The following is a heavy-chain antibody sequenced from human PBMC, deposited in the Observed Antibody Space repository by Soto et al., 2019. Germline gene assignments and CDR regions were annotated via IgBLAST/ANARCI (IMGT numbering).Heavy chain of an antibody. CDR2: ISAYNGNT. CDR1: GYTFTSYG. D-gene: IGHD2-2*01. CDR3: ARSRGYQLLSYYYMDV. V-gene: IGHV1-18*01. J-gene: IGHJ6*03. Sequence: ASVKVSCKASGYTFTSYGISWVRQAPGQGPEWMGWISAYNGNTNYAQKLQGRVTMTTDTSTSTAYMELRSLRSDDTAVYYCARSRGYQLLSYYYMDVWGKGTTVTVSS.